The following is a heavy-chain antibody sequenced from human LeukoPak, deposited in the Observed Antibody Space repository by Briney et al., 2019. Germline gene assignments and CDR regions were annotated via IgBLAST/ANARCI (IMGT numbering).Heavy chain of an antibody. D-gene: IGHD2-21*02. J-gene: IGHJ3*02. V-gene: IGHV3-23*01. CDR3: AKDSKYVVVTAIPGAFDI. CDR2: ISGSGGST. Sequence: PGGSLRLSCAASGFTFSSYAMSWVRQAPEKGLEWVSAISGSGGSTYYADPVKGRFTISRDNSKNTLYLQMNSLRAEDTAVYYCAKDSKYVVVTAIPGAFDIWGQGTMVTVSS. CDR1: GFTFSSYA.